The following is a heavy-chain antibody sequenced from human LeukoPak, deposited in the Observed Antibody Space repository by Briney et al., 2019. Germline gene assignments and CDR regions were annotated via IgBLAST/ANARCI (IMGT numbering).Heavy chain of an antibody. CDR3: ARSHDHLWGNYPDY. D-gene: IGHD3-16*02. V-gene: IGHV4/OR15-8*01. CDR2: IHHDGRV. Sequence: SETLSLTCDVSGGSIDSTNWWNWVRQPPGKGLEWIGEIHHDGRVNYNPSLKSRVTLSVDKSKNQFSLRLNSVTAADTAMYYCARSHDHLWGNYPDYWGQGTLVTVSS. CDR1: GGSIDSTNW. J-gene: IGHJ4*02.